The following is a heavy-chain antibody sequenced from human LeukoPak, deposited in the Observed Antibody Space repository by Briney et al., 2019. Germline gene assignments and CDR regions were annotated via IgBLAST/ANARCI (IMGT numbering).Heavy chain of an antibody. CDR3: ARWRRDSSGYYILDY. Sequence: ASVKVSCKASGYTFTGYYMHWVRQAPGQGLEWMGRINPNSGGTNYAQKFQGRVTMTRDTSISTAYMELSRLRSEDTAVYYCARWRRDSSGYYILDYWGQGTLVTVSS. D-gene: IGHD3-22*01. J-gene: IGHJ4*02. V-gene: IGHV1-2*06. CDR1: GYTFTGYY. CDR2: INPNSGGT.